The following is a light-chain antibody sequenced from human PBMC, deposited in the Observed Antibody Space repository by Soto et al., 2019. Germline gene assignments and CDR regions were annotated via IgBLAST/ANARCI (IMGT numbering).Light chain of an antibody. CDR2: LNSDGSH. CDR1: SGHSSYA. CDR3: QTWGSGIPWV. Sequence: QLVLTQSPSASASLGAWVKLTCTLSSGHSSYAIAWHQQQPEKGPRYLMKLNSDGSHSKGDGIPDRFSGSSSGAERYLTISSLQSEDEADYYCQTWGSGIPWVFGGGTKLTVL. J-gene: IGLJ3*02. V-gene: IGLV4-69*01.